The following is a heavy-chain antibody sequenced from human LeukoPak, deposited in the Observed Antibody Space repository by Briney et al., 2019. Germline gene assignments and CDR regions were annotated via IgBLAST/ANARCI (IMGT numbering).Heavy chain of an antibody. CDR3: ASSSRWELILDY. CDR2: ISSSSSYI. V-gene: IGHV3-21*01. D-gene: IGHD1-26*01. J-gene: IGHJ4*02. Sequence: GGSLRLSCAASGFTFSSYSMNWVRQAPGKGLEWVSSISSSSSYIYYADSVKGRFTISRDNAKNSLYLQMNSLRAEDTAVYYCASSSRWELILDYWGQGTLVTASS. CDR1: GFTFSSYS.